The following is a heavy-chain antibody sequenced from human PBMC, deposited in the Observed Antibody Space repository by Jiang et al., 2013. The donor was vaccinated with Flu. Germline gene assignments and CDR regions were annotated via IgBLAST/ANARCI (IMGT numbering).Heavy chain of an antibody. CDR3: ARAFSSGGDYARDYYYYGMDV. Sequence: LLKPSETLSLTCAVYGGSFSGYYWIWIRQPPGKGLEWIGEINHSGSANYNSSLKARVTISVDMSKNQFSLRLSSVTAADTAVYYCARAFSSGGDYARDYYYYGMDVWGQGTTVTVSS. CDR1: GGSFSGYY. J-gene: IGHJ6*02. CDR2: INHSGSA. V-gene: IGHV4-34*01. D-gene: IGHD4-17*01.